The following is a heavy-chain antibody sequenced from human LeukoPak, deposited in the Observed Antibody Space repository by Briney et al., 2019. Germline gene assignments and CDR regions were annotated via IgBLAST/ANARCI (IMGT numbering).Heavy chain of an antibody. V-gene: IGHV4-30-2*01. CDR2: IYHSGST. CDR3: AREQQLVIPFDS. J-gene: IGHJ4*02. Sequence: PSETLSLTCAVSGGSISSGGYSWSWIRQPPGKGLEWIGYIYHSGSTYYNPSLKSRVTISVDRSKNQFSLKLSSVTAADTAVYYCAREQQLVIPFDSWGQGTLVTVSS. D-gene: IGHD6-13*01. CDR1: GGSISSGGYS.